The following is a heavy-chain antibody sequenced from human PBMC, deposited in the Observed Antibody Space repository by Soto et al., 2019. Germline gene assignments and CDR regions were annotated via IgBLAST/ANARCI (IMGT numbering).Heavy chain of an antibody. V-gene: IGHV1-8*01. D-gene: IGHD2-21*02. CDR2: MNPNSGNT. J-gene: IGHJ5*02. Sequence: QVQLVQSGAEVKKPGASVKVSCKASGYTFTSYDINWVRQATGQGLEWMGWMNPNSGNTGYAQKFQGRVTMTRNTSXSXXYMELSSLRSEDTAVYYCARGVKIVVVTAKRWFDPWGQGTLVTVSS. CDR3: ARGVKIVVVTAKRWFDP. CDR1: GYTFTSYD.